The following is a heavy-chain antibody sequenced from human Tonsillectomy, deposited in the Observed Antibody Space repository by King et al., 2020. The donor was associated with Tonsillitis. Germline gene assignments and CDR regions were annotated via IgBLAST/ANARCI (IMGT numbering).Heavy chain of an antibody. CDR1: GFDFSNYG. D-gene: IGHD1-14*01. J-gene: IGHJ3*01. V-gene: IGHV3-30*02. CDR3: HARNHPVWQDEAFDV. CDR2: IRFDANNE. Sequence: VQLVESGGGVVQPGGSLRLSCAASGFDFSNYGMHWVRQAPGKGLEWVTFIRFDANNENYADSVKGRFTISRDNSKNMVYLQMNRLRAEDTAVYHCHARNHPVWQDEAFDVWGQGTVVTVSS.